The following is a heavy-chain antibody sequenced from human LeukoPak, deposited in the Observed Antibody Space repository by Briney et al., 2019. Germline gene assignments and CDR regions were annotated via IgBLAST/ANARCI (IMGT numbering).Heavy chain of an antibody. CDR2: IYYTGTA. Sequence: SETLSLTCTVSGGSISSSSYSWGWIRQPPGKGLEWIGNIYYTGTAYYTPSLRSRVTISVDTSKNQFSLKLSSVTAADTAVYYCARASYYDILTGYLEGFDPWGQGTLVTVSS. D-gene: IGHD3-9*01. J-gene: IGHJ5*02. CDR1: GGSISSSSYS. V-gene: IGHV4-39*07. CDR3: ARASYYDILTGYLEGFDP.